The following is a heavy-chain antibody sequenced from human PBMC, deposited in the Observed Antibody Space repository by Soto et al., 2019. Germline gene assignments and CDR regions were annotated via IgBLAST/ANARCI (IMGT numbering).Heavy chain of an antibody. CDR1: VWSFNAYY. Sequence: SSTXSLTCSVYVWSFNAYYFNLIRHPPGKGLEWIGEINYSGSTNYNPSLKSRVTISVDTSKNQFSLNLSSVTAADKDVYYCARGRRQKMVRTDYDWFEQWGKGTLVKVS. J-gene: IGHJ5*02. V-gene: IGHV4-34*01. CDR3: ARGRRQKMVRTDYDWFEQ. CDR2: INYSGST. D-gene: IGHD4-17*01.